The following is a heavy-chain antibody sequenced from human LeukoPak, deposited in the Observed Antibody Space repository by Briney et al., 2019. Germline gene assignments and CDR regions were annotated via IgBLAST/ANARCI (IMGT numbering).Heavy chain of an antibody. CDR1: GFTFSSYW. J-gene: IGHJ4*02. V-gene: IGHV3-74*01. CDR3: ARDGTKAYCGGDCRAHDY. D-gene: IGHD2-21*02. CDR2: INSDGSST. Sequence: GGSLRLSCAASGFTFSSYWMHWVRQAPGKGLVWVSRINSDGSSTSYADSVKGRFTISRDNAKNTLYLQMNSLRAEDTAVYFCARDGTKAYCGGDCRAHDYWGQGTLVTVSS.